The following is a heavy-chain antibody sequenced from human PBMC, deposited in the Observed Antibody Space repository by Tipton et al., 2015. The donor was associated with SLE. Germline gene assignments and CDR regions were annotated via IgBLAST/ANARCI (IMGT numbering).Heavy chain of an antibody. CDR1: GFTFSSYG. J-gene: IGHJ2*01. D-gene: IGHD6-19*01. CDR2: IWYDGSNK. Sequence: SLRLSCAASGFTFSSYGMHWVRQAPGKGLEWVAVIWYDGSNKYYADSVKGRFTISRDNSKNTLYLQMNSLRAEDTAVYYGAREGGSGLSYVYWYFDLWGLGTLITVSS. V-gene: IGHV3-33*01. CDR3: AREGGSGLSYVYWYFDL.